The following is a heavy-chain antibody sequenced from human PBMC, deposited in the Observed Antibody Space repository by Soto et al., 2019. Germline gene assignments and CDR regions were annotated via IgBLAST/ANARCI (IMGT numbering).Heavy chain of an antibody. Sequence: ASETLSLTCTVSGGSISSRGYYWGWIRQPPGKGLEWIGTIYYSGSTYYNPSLKSRVTISVDSSKNQFSLKLSSVTAADTAVYYCARAHYGDYGYGMDVWGQGTTVTVSS. J-gene: IGHJ6*02. V-gene: IGHV4-39*07. D-gene: IGHD4-17*01. CDR3: ARAHYGDYGYGMDV. CDR1: GGSISSRGYY. CDR2: IYYSGST.